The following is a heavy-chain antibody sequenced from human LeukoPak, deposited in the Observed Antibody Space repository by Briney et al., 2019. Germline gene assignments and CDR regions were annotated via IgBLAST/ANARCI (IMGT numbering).Heavy chain of an antibody. J-gene: IGHJ3*02. CDR3: ARYSYYDRAMDI. V-gene: IGHV5-51*01. CDR1: GYCFTSSW. CDR2: IFPGDSDP. D-gene: IGHD3-22*01. Sequence: GESLKISCKGSGYCFTSSWIGWVRQVSGKGLELMGIIFPGDSDPRYSQSFQAQVTISSDKSLSTAYLQWSSLKTSDTAMYNGARYSYYDRAMDIWGKGTTVTVSS.